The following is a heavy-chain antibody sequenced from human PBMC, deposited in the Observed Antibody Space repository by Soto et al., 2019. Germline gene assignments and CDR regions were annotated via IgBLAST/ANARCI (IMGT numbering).Heavy chain of an antibody. CDR1: GFTFSSYA. V-gene: IGHV3-23*01. J-gene: IGHJ4*02. CDR3: ARESEDLTSNFDY. CDR2: ISGSGGST. Sequence: GGSLRLSCAASGFTFSSYAMGWVRQAPGKGLEWVSAISGSGGSTYYADSVKGRFTISRDNSKNTLYLQMNSLRAEDTAVYYCARESEDLTSNFDYWGQGTLVIVSS.